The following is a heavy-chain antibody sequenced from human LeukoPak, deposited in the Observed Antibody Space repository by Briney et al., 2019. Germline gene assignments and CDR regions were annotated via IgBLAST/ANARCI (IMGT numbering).Heavy chain of an antibody. Sequence: ASVNVSCKASGGTFSSYAISWGRQAPGQGLEWMGGIIPIFGTANYAQKFQGRVTITADESTSTAYMELSSLRSEDTAVYYCARDGQGVYGDYAYFDYWGQGTLVTVSS. D-gene: IGHD4-17*01. CDR3: ARDGQGVYGDYAYFDY. J-gene: IGHJ4*02. CDR2: IIPIFGTA. CDR1: GGTFSSYA. V-gene: IGHV1-69*01.